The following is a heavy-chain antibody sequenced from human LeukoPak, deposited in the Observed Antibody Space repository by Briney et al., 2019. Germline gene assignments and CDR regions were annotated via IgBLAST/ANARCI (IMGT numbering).Heavy chain of an antibody. Sequence: QPGGSLRLSCAASGFTFSSYAMHWVRQAPGKGLEWVAVISYDGSNKYYADSLKGRFTISRDNSKNTLYLQMNSLRVEDTAVYYCARAEWELQVGFDFWGQGALVTVSS. D-gene: IGHD1-26*01. CDR1: GFTFSSYA. J-gene: IGHJ4*02. CDR2: ISYDGSNK. CDR3: ARAEWELQVGFDF. V-gene: IGHV3-30*04.